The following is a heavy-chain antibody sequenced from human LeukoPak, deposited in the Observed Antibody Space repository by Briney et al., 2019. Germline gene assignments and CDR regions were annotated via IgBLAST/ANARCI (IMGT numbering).Heavy chain of an antibody. CDR2: ISSSSYI. V-gene: IGHV3-21*01. Sequence: GGSLRLSCAASGFTFSSYSMNWVRQAPGKGLEWVSSISSSSYIYYADSVKGRFTISRDNAKNSLYLQMNSLRAEDTAVYYCARAHPQYSSSWYPYYYYYYGMDVWGQGTTVTVSS. J-gene: IGHJ6*02. CDR3: ARAHPQYSSSWYPYYYYYYGMDV. D-gene: IGHD6-13*01. CDR1: GFTFSSYS.